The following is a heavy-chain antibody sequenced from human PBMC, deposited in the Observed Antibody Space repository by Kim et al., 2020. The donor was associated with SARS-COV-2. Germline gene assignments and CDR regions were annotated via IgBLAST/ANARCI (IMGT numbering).Heavy chain of an antibody. Sequence: SETPSLTCAVYGGSFSGYYWSWIRQPPGKGLEWIGEINHSGSTNYNPSLKSRVTISVDTSKNQFSLKLSSVTAADTAVYYCARGLLIMARAVAGAYRWF. CDR1: GGSFSGYY. CDR2: INHSGST. D-gene: IGHD6-19*01. V-gene: IGHV4-34*01. CDR3: ARGLLIMARAVAGAYRWF. J-gene: IGHJ5*01.